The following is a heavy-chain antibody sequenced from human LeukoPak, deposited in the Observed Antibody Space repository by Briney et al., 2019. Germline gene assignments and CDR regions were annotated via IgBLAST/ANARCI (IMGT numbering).Heavy chain of an antibody. D-gene: IGHD2-8*01. CDR1: GFTFSNYG. Sequence: GGSLRLSCAASGFTFSNYGIHWVRQAPGKGLEWVALISYDGSYKYYANSVKGRFTISRDNSQNTLYLQMNSLRAEDTAVYYCAKDSSMVSAAYFDYWGQGTLVTVSS. CDR3: AKDSSMVSAAYFDY. V-gene: IGHV3-30*18. J-gene: IGHJ4*02. CDR2: ISYDGSYK.